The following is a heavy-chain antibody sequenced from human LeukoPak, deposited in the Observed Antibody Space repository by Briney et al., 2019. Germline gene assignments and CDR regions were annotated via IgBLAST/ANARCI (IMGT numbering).Heavy chain of an antibody. V-gene: IGHV4-39*07. CDR1: GGSISSSSYY. Sequence: SETLSLTCTVSGGSISSSSYYWGWIRQPPGKGLEWIGSIYYSGSTYYNPSLKSRVTISVDTSKNQFSLKLSSVTAADTAVYYCARGLDYQRARESQEEGYYFDYWGQGTLVTVSS. CDR2: IYYSGST. D-gene: IGHD3/OR15-3a*01. J-gene: IGHJ4*02. CDR3: ARGLDYQRARESQEEGYYFDY.